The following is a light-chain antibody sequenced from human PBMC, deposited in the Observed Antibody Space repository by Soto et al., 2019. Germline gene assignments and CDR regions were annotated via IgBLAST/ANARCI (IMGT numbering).Light chain of an antibody. CDR1: SSDVGGYNY. Sequence: QSALTQPASVSGSPGQSITISCTGTSSDVGGYNYVSWYQQHPGKAPKLMIYDVSNRPSGVSNRFSGSKSGNTASLTISGLQAEDEADYYFSSYTSSSYVFGTGTKLTVL. J-gene: IGLJ1*01. CDR2: DVS. V-gene: IGLV2-14*01. CDR3: SSYTSSSYV.